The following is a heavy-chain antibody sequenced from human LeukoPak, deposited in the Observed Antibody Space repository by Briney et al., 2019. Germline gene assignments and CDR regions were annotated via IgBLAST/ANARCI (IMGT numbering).Heavy chain of an antibody. Sequence: PGGSLRLSCAASGFTFSSSAMSWVRQAPGKGLEWVSAISGSGGSTYYADSVKGRFTISRDNSKNTLYLQMNSLRAEDTAVYYCAKDSSGWSRDNWFDPWGQGTLVTVSS. V-gene: IGHV3-23*01. D-gene: IGHD6-19*01. CDR1: GFTFSSSA. J-gene: IGHJ5*02. CDR3: AKDSSGWSRDNWFDP. CDR2: ISGSGGST.